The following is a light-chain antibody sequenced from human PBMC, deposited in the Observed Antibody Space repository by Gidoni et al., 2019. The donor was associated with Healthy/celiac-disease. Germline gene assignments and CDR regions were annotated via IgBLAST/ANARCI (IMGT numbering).Light chain of an antibody. Sequence: DIQMTQSPSSLSASVGDRVTITCRASQSISSYLNGYQQKPGKAPKLLIYAASSLQSGVPSRFSGSGSGTDFTLTISSLQPEDFATYYCQQSYSTPPTFXGXTKVEIK. V-gene: IGKV1-39*01. CDR1: QSISSY. CDR3: QQSYSTPPT. J-gene: IGKJ4*01. CDR2: AAS.